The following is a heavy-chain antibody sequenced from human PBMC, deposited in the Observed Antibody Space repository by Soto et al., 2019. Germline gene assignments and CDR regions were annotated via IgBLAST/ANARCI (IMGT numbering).Heavy chain of an antibody. V-gene: IGHV3-30*18. J-gene: IGHJ6*02. CDR2: ISYDGSNK. CDR3: AKDRDHIVVVVAATQVPDV. Sequence: ESGGGVVQPGRSLRLSCAASGFTFSSYGMHWVRQAPGKGLEWVAVISYDGSNKYYADSVKGRFTISRDNSKNTLYLQMNSLRAEDTAVYYCAKDRDHIVVVVAATQVPDVWGQGTTVTVSS. CDR1: GFTFSSYG. D-gene: IGHD2-15*01.